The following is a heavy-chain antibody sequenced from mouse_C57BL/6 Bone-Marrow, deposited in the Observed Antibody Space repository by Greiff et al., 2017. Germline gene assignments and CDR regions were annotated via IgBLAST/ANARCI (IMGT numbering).Heavy chain of an antibody. V-gene: IGHV2-2*01. D-gene: IGHD3-3*01. Sequence: VQGVESGPGLVQPSQSLSITCTVSGFSLTSYGVHWVRQSPGKGLEWLGVIWSGGSTDYNAAFISRLSISKDKSKSQVFFKMNSLQADDTAIDYCARRDLYAMDYWGQGTSVTVSS. CDR2: IWSGGST. CDR3: ARRDLYAMDY. J-gene: IGHJ4*01. CDR1: GFSLTSYG.